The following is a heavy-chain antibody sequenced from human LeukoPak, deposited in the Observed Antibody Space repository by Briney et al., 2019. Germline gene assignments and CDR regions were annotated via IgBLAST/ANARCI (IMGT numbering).Heavy chain of an antibody. D-gene: IGHD3-3*01. V-gene: IGHV3-64D*09. J-gene: IGHJ6*02. CDR1: GFTFSNYG. CDR2: ISSYGGST. CDR3: VKGLSYDFWSGYYFYYYYYGMDV. Sequence: GGSLRLSCSGSGFTFSNYGMHWVRQAPGKGLEYVSGISSYGGSTYYADSVKGRFTISRDNSRNTLYLQMSSLRAEDTAVYYCVKGLSYDFWSGYYFYYYYYGMDVWGQGTTVTVSS.